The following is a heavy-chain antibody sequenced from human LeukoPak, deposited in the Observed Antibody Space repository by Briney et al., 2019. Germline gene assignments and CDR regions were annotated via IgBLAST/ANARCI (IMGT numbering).Heavy chain of an antibody. V-gene: IGHV4-4*02. Sequence: SETLSLTCAVSGGSISSSNWWTWVRQPPGKGLEWIGEIYHSGSTNFNPSLKSRVTLSVDKSKNQFSLRLSSVTAADTAVYYCARGIYYDSSAYDYRGQGTLVTVSS. J-gene: IGHJ4*02. D-gene: IGHD3-22*01. CDR3: ARGIYYDSSAYDY. CDR2: IYHSGST. CDR1: GGSISSSNW.